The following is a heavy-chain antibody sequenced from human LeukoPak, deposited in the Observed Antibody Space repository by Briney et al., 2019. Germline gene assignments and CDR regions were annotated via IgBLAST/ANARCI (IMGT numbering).Heavy chain of an antibody. CDR2: IYYSGST. J-gene: IGHJ4*02. CDR1: GGSISSYY. D-gene: IGHD3-22*01. CDR3: ARVRPYYYDSSGPYYFDY. V-gene: IGHV4-59*01. Sequence: SETLSLTCTVSGGSISSYYWSWIRQPPGKGPEWIGYIYYSGSTNYNPSLKSRATISVDTSKNQFSLRLSSVTAADTAVYYCARVRPYYYDSSGPYYFDYWGQGTLVTVSS.